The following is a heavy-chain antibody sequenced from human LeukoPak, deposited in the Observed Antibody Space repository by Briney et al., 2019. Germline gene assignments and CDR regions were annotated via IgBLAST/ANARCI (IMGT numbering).Heavy chain of an antibody. CDR3: ARDLSVISAKGSAFDI. Sequence: SETLSLTCTVSGGSISSGAYYWSWIRQHPGKGLEKIGYIYYSGSTYYNPSLKSRVTISVDTSKNQFSLKLSSVTAADTAVYYCARDLSVISAKGSAFDIWGQGTMVTVSS. CDR2: IYYSGST. CDR1: GGSISSGAYY. J-gene: IGHJ3*02. V-gene: IGHV4-31*03. D-gene: IGHD4-11*01.